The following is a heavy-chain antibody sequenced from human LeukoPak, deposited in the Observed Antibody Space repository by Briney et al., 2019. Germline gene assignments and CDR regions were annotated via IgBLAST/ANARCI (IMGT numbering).Heavy chain of an antibody. CDR2: ISGGGVTT. J-gene: IGHJ6*02. D-gene: IGHD4-17*01. Sequence: GGSLRLSCVGSGFTSIAYALTWARQAPGKGLEWVSGISGGGVTTYYADSVKGRFTISRDNSKNTLYLQMNSLRDEDTAVYYCAKADGDHFFYGMDVWGQGTTVTVSS. V-gene: IGHV3-23*01. CDR3: AKADGDHFFYGMDV. CDR1: GFTSIAYA.